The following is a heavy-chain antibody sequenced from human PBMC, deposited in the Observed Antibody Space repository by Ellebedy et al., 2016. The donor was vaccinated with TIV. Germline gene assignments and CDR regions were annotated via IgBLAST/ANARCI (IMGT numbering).Heavy chain of an antibody. D-gene: IGHD3-16*01. V-gene: IGHV3-53*01. CDR3: FGAERRGGGGEFAH. CDR1: GFIVSTND. J-gene: IGHJ1*01. Sequence: GESLKISXAASGFIVSTNDVSWVRQAPAKGLEWVSVFYYDGSTYYADSVKGRFTVSRDNSKNTVYLQMEILRAVDSAVYYFFGAERRGGGGEFAHWGQGTLVTVSS. CDR2: FYYDGST.